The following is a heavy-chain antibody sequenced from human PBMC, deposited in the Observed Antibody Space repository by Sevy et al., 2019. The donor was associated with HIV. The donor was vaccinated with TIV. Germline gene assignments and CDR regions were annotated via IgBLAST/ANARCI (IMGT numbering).Heavy chain of an antibody. Sequence: ASVKVSCKASGGTFSSYAISWVRQAPGQGLEWMGRIIPIFGTANYAQKFQGRVTITADESTSTAYMELSSLRSEDTAVYYCARDGSGSYPYYYYYMDVWGKGTTVTVS. CDR2: IIPIFGTA. J-gene: IGHJ6*03. D-gene: IGHD3-10*01. CDR3: ARDGSGSYPYYYYYMDV. CDR1: GGTFSSYA. V-gene: IGHV1-69*13.